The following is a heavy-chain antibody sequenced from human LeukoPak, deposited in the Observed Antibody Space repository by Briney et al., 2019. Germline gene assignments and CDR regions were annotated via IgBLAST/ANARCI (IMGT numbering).Heavy chain of an antibody. Sequence: SQTLSLTCTVSGGSISSGSYYWSWIRQPAGKGLEWIGRIYNTGSANYNPSLKSRVTMSLDTSRNQISLKLTSVTAADTAVYYCARHYPAGIAVAGTSGDAFDIWGQGTMVTVSS. CDR1: GGSISSGSYY. D-gene: IGHD6-19*01. J-gene: IGHJ3*02. V-gene: IGHV4-61*02. CDR2: IYNTGSA. CDR3: ARHYPAGIAVAGTSGDAFDI.